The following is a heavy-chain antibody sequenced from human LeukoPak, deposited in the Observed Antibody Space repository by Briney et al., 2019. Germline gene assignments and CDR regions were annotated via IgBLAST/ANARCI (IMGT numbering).Heavy chain of an antibody. D-gene: IGHD2-2*01. CDR1: GYTFTSYG. V-gene: IGHV1-18*01. CDR2: ISAYNGNT. CDR3: ARVWGDIVVVPAEPTLYNWFGP. J-gene: IGHJ5*02. Sequence: ASVKVSCNASGYTFTSYGISWVLQSPGQGRGGMGWISAYNGNTNYAQKLQGRVTMTTDTSTSTAYMELRSLRSDDTAVYYFARVWGDIVVVPAEPTLYNWFGPWGQGTLVTVSS.